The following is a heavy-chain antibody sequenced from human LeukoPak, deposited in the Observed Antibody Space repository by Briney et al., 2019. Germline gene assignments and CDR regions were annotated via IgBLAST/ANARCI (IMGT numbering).Heavy chain of an antibody. CDR1: GYSFTSYW. CDR2: IDPSDSYT. J-gene: IGHJ6*02. V-gene: IGHV5-10-1*01. Sequence: GESLKISCKGSGYSFTSYWISWVRPMPGKGLEWMWRIDPSDSYTNYSPSFQGHVTISADKSISTAFLQWSSLKASDTAMYYCARVVREEDGMDVWGQGTTVTVSS. CDR3: ARVVREEDGMDV. D-gene: IGHD3-16*02.